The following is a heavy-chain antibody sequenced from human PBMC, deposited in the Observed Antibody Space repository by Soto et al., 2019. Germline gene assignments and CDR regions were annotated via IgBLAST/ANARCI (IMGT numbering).Heavy chain of an antibody. V-gene: IGHV4-61*01. CDR1: GGSVSSGSYY. J-gene: IGHJ4*02. CDR2: IYHSGNT. Sequence: PSETLSLTCTVSGGSVSSGSYYWSWIRQPPGKGLEWIGYIYHSGNTYHNPSLKSRANISLDTSKNQFSLRLSSVTAADTAIYYCARGGTAACFDYWGQGALVTVSS. CDR3: ARGGTAACFDY. D-gene: IGHD2-2*01.